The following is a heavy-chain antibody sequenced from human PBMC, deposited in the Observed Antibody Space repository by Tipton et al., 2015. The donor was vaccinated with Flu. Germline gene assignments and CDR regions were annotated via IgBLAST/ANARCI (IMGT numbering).Heavy chain of an antibody. D-gene: IGHD2-2*01. Sequence: GLVKPSQTLSLTCAISGDSVSSNSAAWNWIRQSPSRGLEWLGRTYYRSKWYNDYAVSVKSRITINPDTSKNQFSLQLNSVTPEDTAVYYCARGTGYCSSTSCFHGMDVWGQGTTVTVPS. V-gene: IGHV6-1*01. CDR1: GDSVSSNSAA. CDR3: ARGTGYCSSTSCFHGMDV. J-gene: IGHJ6*02. CDR2: TYYRSKWYN.